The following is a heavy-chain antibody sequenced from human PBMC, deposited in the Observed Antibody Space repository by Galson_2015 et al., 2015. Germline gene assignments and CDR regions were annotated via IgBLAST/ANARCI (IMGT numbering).Heavy chain of an antibody. V-gene: IGHV6-1*01. Sequence: CAISGDSVSNNTAAWHWIRQSPSGGLEWLGRTYYRSRWYHDYAMSVQSRITISPDTSKNQFSLQLKSVTPEDTAMYYCARERTRYGDYAYWGQGTLVTVSS. CDR2: TYYRSRWYH. D-gene: IGHD4-17*01. J-gene: IGHJ4*02. CDR1: GDSVSNNTAA. CDR3: ARERTRYGDYAY.